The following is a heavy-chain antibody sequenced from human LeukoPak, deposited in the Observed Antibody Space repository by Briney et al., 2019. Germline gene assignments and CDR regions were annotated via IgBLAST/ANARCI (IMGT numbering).Heavy chain of an antibody. D-gene: IGHD4-17*01. CDR3: ARAPSYYGDYDY. Sequence: ASVKVSCKASGYTFTGYGISWVRQAPGQGLEWMGWISAYNGNTNYAQKLQGRVTMTTDTSTSTAYMELRSLRSDDTAVYYCARAPSYYGDYDYWGQGTLVTVSS. CDR2: ISAYNGNT. J-gene: IGHJ4*02. V-gene: IGHV1-18*01. CDR1: GYTFTGYG.